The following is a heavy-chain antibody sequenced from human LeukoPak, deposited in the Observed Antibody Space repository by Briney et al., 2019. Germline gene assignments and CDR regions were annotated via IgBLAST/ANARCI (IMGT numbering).Heavy chain of an antibody. CDR2: IYSGGST. V-gene: IGHV3-53*01. D-gene: IGHD2-15*01. CDR1: GFTFKTYW. J-gene: IGHJ6*03. CDR3: ARVLGYCSGGSCPHYYYYYYMDV. Sequence: PGGSLRLSCGASGFTFKTYWMTWVRQAPGKGLEWVSVIYSGGSTYYADSVKGRFTISRDNSKNTLYLQMNSLRAEDTAVYYCARVLGYCSGGSCPHYYYYYYMDVWGKGTTVTVSS.